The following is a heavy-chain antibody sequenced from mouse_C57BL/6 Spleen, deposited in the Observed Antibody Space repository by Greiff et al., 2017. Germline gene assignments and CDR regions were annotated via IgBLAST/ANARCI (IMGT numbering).Heavy chain of an antibody. CDR3: ARGGGSSPLFAY. V-gene: IGHV1-76*01. CDR2: IYPGSGNT. J-gene: IGHJ3*01. CDR1: GYTFTDYY. D-gene: IGHD1-1*01. Sequence: VQLQESGAELVRPGASVKLSCKASGYTFTDYYINWVKQRPGQGLEWIARIYPGSGNTYYNEKFKGKATLTADKSSSTAYMQLSSLTSEDSAVYFCARGGGSSPLFAYWGQGTLVTVSA.